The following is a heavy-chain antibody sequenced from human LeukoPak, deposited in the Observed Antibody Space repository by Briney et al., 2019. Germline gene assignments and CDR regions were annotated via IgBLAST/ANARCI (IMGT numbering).Heavy chain of an antibody. Sequence: GESLRLSCVASGFTFVFSGMNWVRQAPGKGLKWVAYIGGSSTTIRYADSVKGRFTISRDNVEDSLFLQMTSLRAEDTAVYYCARSLRSHCSGTTCFYNYYMDVWGTGTTVTVSS. CDR2: IGGSSTTI. J-gene: IGHJ6*03. D-gene: IGHD2-15*01. CDR1: GFTFVFSG. CDR3: ARSLRSHCSGTTCFYNYYMDV. V-gene: IGHV3-48*04.